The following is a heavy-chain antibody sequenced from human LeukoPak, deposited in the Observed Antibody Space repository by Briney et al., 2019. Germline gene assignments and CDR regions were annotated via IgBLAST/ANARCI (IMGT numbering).Heavy chain of an antibody. Sequence: SETLSLTCTVSGGSISSSSYYWGWIRQPPGKGLEWIGSIYHSGSTYYNPSLKSRVTISVDTSKNQFSLKLSSVTAADTAVYYCARGAVAGTGRYWGQGTLVTVSS. D-gene: IGHD6-19*01. CDR3: ARGAVAGTGRY. J-gene: IGHJ4*02. CDR2: IYHSGST. CDR1: GGSISSSSYY. V-gene: IGHV4-39*01.